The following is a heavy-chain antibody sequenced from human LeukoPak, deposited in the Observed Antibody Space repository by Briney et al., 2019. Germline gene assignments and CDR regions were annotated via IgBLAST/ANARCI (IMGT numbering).Heavy chain of an antibody. CDR1: GFTFSSYS. V-gene: IGHV3-21*01. CDR2: ISSSSSYI. D-gene: IGHD6-13*01. Sequence: PGGSLRLSCAASGFTFSSYSMNWVRQAPGKGLEWVSSISSSSSYIYYADSVEGRFTISRDNAKNSLYLQMNSLRAEDTAVYYCARDSRRGLAAAGIDYWGQGTLVTVSS. CDR3: ARDSRRGLAAAGIDY. J-gene: IGHJ4*02.